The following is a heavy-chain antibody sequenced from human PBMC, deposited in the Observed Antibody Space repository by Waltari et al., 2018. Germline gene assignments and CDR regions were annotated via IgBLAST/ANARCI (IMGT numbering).Heavy chain of an antibody. J-gene: IGHJ5*02. V-gene: IGHV4-39*01. CDR2: IYYSGST. CDR3: ARHWKRSGYRFDP. Sequence: QLQLQDSGPGVEEPAETLSVTFAGSGGSNRRSSYYWGWSRQSPGKGLEWIGSIYYSGSTHYNPTLESRVTISGDMSKNQFSMKLSSVTAADTAVYYCARHWKRSGYRFDPWGQGTLVTVSS. CDR1: GGSNRRSSYY. D-gene: IGHD5-12*01.